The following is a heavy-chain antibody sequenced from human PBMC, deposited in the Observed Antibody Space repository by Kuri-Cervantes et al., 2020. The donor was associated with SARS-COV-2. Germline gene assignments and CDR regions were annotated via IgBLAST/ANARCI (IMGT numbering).Heavy chain of an antibody. CDR2: IRYDGSNK. Sequence: GESLKISCAASGFTFSSYGMHWVRQAPGKGLEWVAFIRYDGSNKYYADSVKGRFTISRDSSKDTLYLQMNSLRAEDTAVYYCAKLRAYYYDSSGYYWDDAFDIWGQGTMVTVSS. D-gene: IGHD3-22*01. J-gene: IGHJ3*02. CDR1: GFTFSSYG. V-gene: IGHV3-30*02. CDR3: AKLRAYYYDSSGYYWDDAFDI.